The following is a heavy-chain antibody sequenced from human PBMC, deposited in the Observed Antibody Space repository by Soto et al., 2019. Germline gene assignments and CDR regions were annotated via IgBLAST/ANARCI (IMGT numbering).Heavy chain of an antibody. V-gene: IGHV4-39*01. CDR3: ARQNRGIPAAGNFDF. CDR2: IYYTGST. J-gene: IGHJ4*02. Sequence: QLQLQESGPGLVKPSETLSLTCTVSGDSISSSSYYWGWIRQPPGKGLEWIGSIYYTGSTYYNPSLKSRVTISVDTSKNQFSLKLSSVTVADTAVYYCARQNRGIPAAGNFDFWGQGTLVTVSS. D-gene: IGHD6-13*01. CDR1: GDSISSSSYY.